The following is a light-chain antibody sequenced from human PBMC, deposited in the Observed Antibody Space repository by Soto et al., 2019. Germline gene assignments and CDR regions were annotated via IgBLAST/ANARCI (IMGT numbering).Light chain of an antibody. CDR2: SAS. Sequence: EVVLTQSPGTLSLSPGERATLSFMASQSVSSNYLAWYQQRPGQAPRLLIYSASLKPAGIPDRFSGSGSATDFTLTISRLEPEDFALFYCHQYGSSPITFGQGTRLEIK. CDR1: QSVSSNY. J-gene: IGKJ5*01. CDR3: HQYGSSPIT. V-gene: IGKV3-20*01.